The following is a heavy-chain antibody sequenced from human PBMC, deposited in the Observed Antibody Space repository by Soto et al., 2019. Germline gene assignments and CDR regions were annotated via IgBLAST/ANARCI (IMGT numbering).Heavy chain of an antibody. CDR2: IYYSGST. J-gene: IGHJ6*03. CDR3: ASHITGPTRVYYYMDV. CDR1: GGSISSSSYY. V-gene: IGHV4-39*01. D-gene: IGHD1-7*01. Sequence: QLQLQESGPGLVKPSETLSLTCTVSGGSISSSSYYWGWIRQPPGKGLEWIGSIYYSGSTYYNPRLKRRVTISVDTSKNQFSLKLSAVTAADTAVYYCASHITGPTRVYYYMDVWGKGTTVTVSS.